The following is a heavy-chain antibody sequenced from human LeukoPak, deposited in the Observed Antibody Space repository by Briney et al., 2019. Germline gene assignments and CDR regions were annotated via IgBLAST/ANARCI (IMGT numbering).Heavy chain of an antibody. J-gene: IGHJ4*02. CDR1: GGSFSGYY. V-gene: IGHV4-34*01. CDR2: INHSGST. D-gene: IGHD3-22*01. CDR3: ARGPATWRYYCDSSGFTYYFDY. Sequence: PSETLSLTCAVYGGSFSGYYWSWIRQPPGKGLEWIGEINHSGSTNYNPSLKSRVTISVDTSKNQFSLKLSSVTAADTAVYYCARGPATWRYYCDSSGFTYYFDYWGQGTLVTVSS.